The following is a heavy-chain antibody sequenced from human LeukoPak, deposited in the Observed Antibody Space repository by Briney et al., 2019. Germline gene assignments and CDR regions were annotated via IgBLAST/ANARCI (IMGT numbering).Heavy chain of an antibody. CDR1: GFTFSSYW. CDR2: INGDGSST. Sequence: PGGSLRLSCAASGFTFSSYWMSWVRQAPGKGLVWVSRINGDGSSTSYADSVKGRFTISRDSAKNTLYLQMNSLRAEDTAVYYCARNPSGSYSDIWGQGAMVTVSS. V-gene: IGHV3-74*01. CDR3: ARNPSGSYSDI. D-gene: IGHD1-26*01. J-gene: IGHJ3*02.